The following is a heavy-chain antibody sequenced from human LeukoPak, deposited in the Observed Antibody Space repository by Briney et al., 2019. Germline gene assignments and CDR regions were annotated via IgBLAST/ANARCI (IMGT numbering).Heavy chain of an antibody. CDR2: IKQDGSEK. J-gene: IGHJ6*02. D-gene: IGHD6-13*01. CDR3: AREYIAAAGSRIYYYYYGMDV. V-gene: IGHV3-7*01. CDR1: GFTFSSYR. Sequence: GGSLRLSCAASGFTFSSYRMSWVRQAPGKGLEWVANIKQDGSEKYYVDSVKGRFTISRDNAKNSLYLQMNSLRAEDTAVYYCAREYIAAAGSRIYYYYYGMDVWGQGTTVTVSS.